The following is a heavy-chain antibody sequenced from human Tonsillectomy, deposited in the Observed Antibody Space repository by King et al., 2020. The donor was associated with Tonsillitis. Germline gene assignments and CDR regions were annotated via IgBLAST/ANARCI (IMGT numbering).Heavy chain of an antibody. CDR2: IYHSGST. V-gene: IGHV4-4*02. CDR3: ARDRVGDY. J-gene: IGHJ4*02. CDR1: GGSISSSHW. Sequence: QLQESGPGLVKPSGTLSLTCAVSGGSISSSHWWNWVRQPPGKGLEWVGEIYHSGSTNSNPPLKGRVTISVDKSKNQFSLKLSSVTAADTAVYYCARDRVGDYWGQGTLVTVSS. D-gene: IGHD2-2*01.